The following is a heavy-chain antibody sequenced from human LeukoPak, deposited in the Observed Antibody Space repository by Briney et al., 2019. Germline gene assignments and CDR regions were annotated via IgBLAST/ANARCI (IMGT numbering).Heavy chain of an antibody. CDR2: IYYSGST. D-gene: IGHD3-10*01. CDR1: GGSISSSSYY. Sequence: KPSETLSLTCTVSGGSISSSSYYWGWIRQPPGKGLEWIGSIYYSGSTYYNPSLKSRVTISVDTSKNQFSLKLSSVTAADTAVYYCASPAMVRGVSTFDYWGQGTLVTVSS. V-gene: IGHV4-39*01. J-gene: IGHJ4*02. CDR3: ASPAMVRGVSTFDY.